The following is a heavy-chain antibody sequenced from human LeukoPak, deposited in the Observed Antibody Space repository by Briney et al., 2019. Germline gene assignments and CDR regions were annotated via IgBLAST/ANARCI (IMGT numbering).Heavy chain of an antibody. D-gene: IGHD6-13*01. V-gene: IGHV4-39*07. CDR2: IHYSGST. CDR1: GGSISSSNYY. J-gene: IGHJ4*02. CDR3: ARYRERAAAGDY. Sequence: SETLSLTCTVSGGSISSSNYYWDWVRQPPGQGLEWIGSIHYSGSTYYNPSLKSRVTISVDTSKNQFSLKLSSVTAADTAVYYCARYRERAAAGDYWGQRTLVTISS.